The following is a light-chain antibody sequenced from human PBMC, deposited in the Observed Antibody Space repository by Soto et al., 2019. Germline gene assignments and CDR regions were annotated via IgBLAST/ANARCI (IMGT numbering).Light chain of an antibody. V-gene: IGKV3-20*01. CDR2: GAS. J-gene: IGKJ1*01. CDR3: QQYETSPWT. CDR1: QSVSSSY. Sequence: EIVLTQSPGTLSLSPGERATLSCRASQSVSSSYLAWYQQKPGQAPRLLIYGASSRATGIPDRFSGSGSGADFTLTISRLESEDFAVFYCQQYETSPWTFGQGTKVEIK.